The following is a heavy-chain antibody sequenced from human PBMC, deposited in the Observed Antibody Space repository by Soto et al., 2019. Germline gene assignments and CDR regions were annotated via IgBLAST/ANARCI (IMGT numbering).Heavy chain of an antibody. D-gene: IGHD2-2*01. CDR2: IYYSGIT. V-gene: IGHV4-39*01. J-gene: IGHJ6*02. Sequence: SETLSLTCTVSGGSISSGGYYWSWIRQHPGKGLEWIGSIYYSGITYYNPSLNSRVTVSVDTSKNQFSLKVTSVTAADTAVYYCARLHGYCISSSCHGHYAMDVWGQGTTVTVSS. CDR3: ARLHGYCISSSCHGHYAMDV. CDR1: GGSISSGGYY.